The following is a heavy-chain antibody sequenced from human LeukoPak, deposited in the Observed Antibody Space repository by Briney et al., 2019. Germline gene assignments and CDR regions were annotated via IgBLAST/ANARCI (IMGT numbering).Heavy chain of an antibody. CDR1: GYSISSGYY. V-gene: IGHV4-38-2*02. CDR2: IYHSGST. Sequence: SETLSLTCTVSGYSISSGYYWGWIRQPPGKGLEWIGYIYHSGSTYYNPSLKSRVTISVDRSKNQFSLKLSSVTAADTAVYYCARDRVAAAGTAYYYYMDVWGKGTTVTVSS. D-gene: IGHD6-13*01. CDR3: ARDRVAAAGTAYYYYMDV. J-gene: IGHJ6*03.